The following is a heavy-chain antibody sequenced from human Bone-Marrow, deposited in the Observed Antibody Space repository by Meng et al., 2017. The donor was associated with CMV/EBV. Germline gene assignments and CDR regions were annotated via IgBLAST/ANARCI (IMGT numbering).Heavy chain of an antibody. V-gene: IGHV1-69*05. CDR3: ASSHYYGSGVIGDWFDP. D-gene: IGHD3-10*01. CDR2: IIPIFGTA. Sequence: SVKVSCKASGGTFSSYAISWVRQAPGQGLEWMGGIIPIFGTANYAQKFQGRVTITTDESTSTAYMELSSLRSEDTAVYYCASSHYYGSGVIGDWFDPWGQGTLVTVSS. J-gene: IGHJ5*02. CDR1: GGTFSSYA.